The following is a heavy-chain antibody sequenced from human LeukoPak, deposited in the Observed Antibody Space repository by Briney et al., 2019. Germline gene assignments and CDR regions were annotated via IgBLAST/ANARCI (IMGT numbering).Heavy chain of an antibody. V-gene: IGHV3-30*18. CDR1: GFTFSSHG. Sequence: GGSLRLSCAASGFTFSSHGMHWVRQAPGKGLEWVAVISYDGSNKYYADSVKGRFTISRDNSKNTLYLQMNSLRAEDTAVYYCAKDRGRLGELSSYWGQGTLVTVS. CDR2: ISYDGSNK. CDR3: AKDRGRLGELSSY. D-gene: IGHD3-16*02. J-gene: IGHJ4*02.